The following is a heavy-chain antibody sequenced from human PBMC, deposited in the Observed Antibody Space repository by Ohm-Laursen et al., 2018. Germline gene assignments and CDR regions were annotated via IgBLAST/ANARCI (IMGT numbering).Heavy chain of an antibody. CDR2: IYTSGST. J-gene: IGHJ4*02. Sequence: GTLSLTCTVSGGSISSYYWSWIRQPAGKGLEWIGRIYTSGSTNYNPSPKSRVTMSVDTSKNQFSLKLSSVTAADTAVYYCARAAGSSGWYYFDYWGQGTLVTVSS. CDR1: GGSISSYY. CDR3: ARAAGSSGWYYFDY. D-gene: IGHD6-19*01. V-gene: IGHV4-4*07.